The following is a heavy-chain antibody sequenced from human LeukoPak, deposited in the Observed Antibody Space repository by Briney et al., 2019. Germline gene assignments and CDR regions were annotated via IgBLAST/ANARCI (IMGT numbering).Heavy chain of an antibody. CDR1: GGSFSGYY. CDR2: INHSGST. D-gene: IGHD3-3*01. V-gene: IGHV4-34*01. Sequence: PSETLSLTCAVYGGSFSGYYWSWIRQPPGKGLEWIGEINHSGSTNYNPSLKSRVTISVDTSKNQSSLKLSSVTAADTAVYYCARHPRYYDFWSGSASDIWGQGTMVTVSS. J-gene: IGHJ3*02. CDR3: ARHPRYYDFWSGSASDI.